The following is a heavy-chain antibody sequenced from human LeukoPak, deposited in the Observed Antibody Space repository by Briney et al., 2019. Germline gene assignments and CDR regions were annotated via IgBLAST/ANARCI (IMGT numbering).Heavy chain of an antibody. Sequence: GGSLRLSCAASGFTFSSYAMHWVRQAPGKGLEWVAVISYDGSNKYYADSVKGRFTISRDNAKNSLYLQMNSLRAEDTAVYYCARVGSRGYGYGYYGDWGQGTLVTVSS. CDR3: ARVGSRGYGYGYYGD. J-gene: IGHJ4*02. V-gene: IGHV3-30-3*01. CDR2: ISYDGSNK. CDR1: GFTFSSYA. D-gene: IGHD5-18*01.